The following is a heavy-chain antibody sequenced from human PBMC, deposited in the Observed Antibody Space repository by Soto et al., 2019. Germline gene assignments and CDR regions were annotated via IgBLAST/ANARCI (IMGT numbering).Heavy chain of an antibody. CDR1: GFTFSSYG. CDR2: IWYDGSNK. CDR3: ARATLGYSSSCAY. V-gene: IGHV3-33*01. D-gene: IGHD6-13*01. J-gene: IGHJ4*02. Sequence: GGSLRLSCAASGFTFSSYGMHWVRQAPGKGLEWVAVIWYDGSNKYYADSVKGRFTISRDNSKNTLYLQMNSLRAEDTAVYYCARATLGYSSSCAYWGQGTLVTVSS.